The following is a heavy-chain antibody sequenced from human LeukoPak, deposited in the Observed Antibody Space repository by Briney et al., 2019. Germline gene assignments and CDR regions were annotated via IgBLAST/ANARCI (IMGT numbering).Heavy chain of an antibody. V-gene: IGHV3-33*06. D-gene: IGHD3-22*01. CDR2: IWYDGSNK. Sequence: GRSLRLSCAASGFTFSSYGMHWVRQAPGKGLEWVAVIWYDGSNKYYADSVKGRFTISRDNSKNTLYLQMNSLRAEDTAVYYCAKRVYYDSSGYNRGSRYFQHWGQGTLVTVSS. J-gene: IGHJ1*01. CDR3: AKRVYYDSSGYNRGSRYFQH. CDR1: GFTFSSYG.